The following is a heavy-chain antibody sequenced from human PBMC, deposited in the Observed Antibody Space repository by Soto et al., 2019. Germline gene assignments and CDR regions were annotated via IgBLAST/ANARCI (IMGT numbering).Heavy chain of an antibody. Sequence: EVQLVESGGGLVKPGGSLRLSCAASGFTFSSYSMNWVRQAPGKGLEWVSSISSSSSYIYYADSVKGRFTISRDNAKNSLYLQMNSLRAEDTAVYYCARVVGATNYYYYGMDVWGQGTTVTVSS. CDR2: ISSSSSYI. CDR3: ARVVGATNYYYYGMDV. D-gene: IGHD1-26*01. J-gene: IGHJ6*02. V-gene: IGHV3-21*01. CDR1: GFTFSSYS.